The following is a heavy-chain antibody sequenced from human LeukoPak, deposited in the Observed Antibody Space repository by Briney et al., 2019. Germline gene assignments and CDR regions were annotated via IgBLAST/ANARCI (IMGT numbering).Heavy chain of an antibody. D-gene: IGHD3-22*01. CDR2: IYYSGST. Sequence: SETLSLTCTVSGGSISSGGYYWSWIRQHPGKGLEWIGYIYYSGSTYYNPSLKSRVTISVDTSKNQFSLKLSSVTAADTAVYYCARTLRRSGYYYYFDYWGQGTLVTVSS. V-gene: IGHV4-31*03. CDR3: ARTLRRSGYYYYFDY. J-gene: IGHJ4*02. CDR1: GGSISSGGYY.